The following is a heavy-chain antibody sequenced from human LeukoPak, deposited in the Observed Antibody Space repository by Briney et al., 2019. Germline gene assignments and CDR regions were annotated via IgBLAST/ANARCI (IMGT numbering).Heavy chain of an antibody. CDR3: AKPGYSYGRRSLAWYFDL. CDR1: GFTFSSYG. J-gene: IGHJ2*01. CDR2: IRYDGSNK. Sequence: PGGSLRLSCAASGFTFSSYGMHWVRQAPGKGLAWVAFIRYDGSNKYYADSVKGRFTISRDNSKNTLYLQMNSLRAEDTAVYYCAKPGYSYGRRSLAWYFDLWGRGTLVTVSS. V-gene: IGHV3-30*02. D-gene: IGHD5-18*01.